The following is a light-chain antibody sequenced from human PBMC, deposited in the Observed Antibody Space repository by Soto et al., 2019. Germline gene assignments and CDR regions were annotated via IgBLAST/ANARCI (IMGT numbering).Light chain of an antibody. J-gene: IGKJ3*01. Sequence: EIVWTQSPGTLSLSPGERATLSCRASQSVSSSYLAWYQQKPGQAPRLLIYGASSRATGIPDRFSGSGAGTDFTLTSSRLEAEDFAVYYCQPYGSSPGFTFGPGTKVDIK. CDR2: GAS. CDR3: QPYGSSPGFT. V-gene: IGKV3-20*01. CDR1: QSVSSSY.